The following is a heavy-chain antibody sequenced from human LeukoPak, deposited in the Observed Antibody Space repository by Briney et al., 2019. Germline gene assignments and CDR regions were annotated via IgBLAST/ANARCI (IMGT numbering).Heavy chain of an antibody. CDR3: ARNYCSSTSCYNYYYYYGMDV. CDR2: IYYSGST. CDR1: GGSVSSYY. D-gene: IGHD2-2*02. Sequence: SETLSLTCTVSGGSVSSYYWSWIRRPPGKGLEWIGYIYYSGSTNYNPSLKSRVTISVDTSKNQFSLKLSSVTAADTAVYYCARNYCSSTSCYNYYYYYGMDVWGQGTTVTVSS. V-gene: IGHV4-59*02. J-gene: IGHJ6*02.